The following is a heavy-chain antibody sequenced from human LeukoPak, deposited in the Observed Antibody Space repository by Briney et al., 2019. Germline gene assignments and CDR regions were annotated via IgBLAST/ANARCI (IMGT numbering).Heavy chain of an antibody. Sequence: GGCLRLSCAASGFTFSSYGMHWVRQAPGKGLEWVAVISYDGSNKYYADSVKGRFTISRDNSKNTLYLQMNSLRAEDTAVYYCAKLASPRGGIPDYWGQGTLVTVSS. V-gene: IGHV3-30*18. CDR2: ISYDGSNK. D-gene: IGHD6-13*01. CDR1: GFTFSSYG. CDR3: AKLASPRGGIPDY. J-gene: IGHJ4*02.